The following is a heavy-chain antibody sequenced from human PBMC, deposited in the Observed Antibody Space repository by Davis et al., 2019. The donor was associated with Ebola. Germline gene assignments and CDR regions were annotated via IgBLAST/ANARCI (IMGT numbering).Heavy chain of an antibody. V-gene: IGHV3-15*01. CDR3: NTDPHPHQADYRDF. Sequence: PGGSLRLSCVASGFSFSNAWMRWVRQAPGKGLEWVGRIKKISDGGTTDYAVNVKGRFTISRDDSKNTIYLDMNSLRTEDTAIYYCNTDPHPHQADYRDFWGQGTLVTVSS. CDR2: IKKISDGGTT. J-gene: IGHJ4*02. D-gene: IGHD6-19*01. CDR1: GFSFSNAW.